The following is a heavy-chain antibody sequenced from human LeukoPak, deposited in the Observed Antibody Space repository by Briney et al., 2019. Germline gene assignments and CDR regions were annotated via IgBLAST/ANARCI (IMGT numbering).Heavy chain of an antibody. CDR2: IHHSGGT. J-gene: IGHJ3*02. CDR1: GGSFSGW. D-gene: IGHD2-15*01. V-gene: IGHV4-34*01. Sequence: PSKTLSLTCAVYGGSFSGWWSWIRQPPGKGLEWIGEIHHSGGTKYNPSLRSLDTISVDTSKRQISLKMTSVTAADTAIYYYARHNGWAFDIWGQGTVVTVSS. CDR3: ARHNGWAFDI.